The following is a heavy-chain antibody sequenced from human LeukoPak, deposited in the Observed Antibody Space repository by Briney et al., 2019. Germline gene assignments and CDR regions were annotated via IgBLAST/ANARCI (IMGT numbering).Heavy chain of an antibody. CDR2: ISTGGGST. D-gene: IGHD2-15*01. Sequence: GGSLRLSCAASGFTFSIYDMNWVRQAPGKGLEWVSTISTGGGSTYYADSVKGRFTISRDNSKSTLYLQINGRGGDDTAVYYCAKSGGQWGQGTLVTVSS. V-gene: IGHV3-23*01. CDR1: GFTFSIYD. CDR3: AKSGGQ. J-gene: IGHJ4*02.